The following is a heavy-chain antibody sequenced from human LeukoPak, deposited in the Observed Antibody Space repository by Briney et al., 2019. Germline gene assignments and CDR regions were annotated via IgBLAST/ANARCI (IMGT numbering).Heavy chain of an antibody. CDR2: IYYSGST. Sequence: PSETLSLTCTVSGGSISSSSYYWGWIRQPPGKGLEWIGSIYYSGSTYYNPSLKSRVTISVDTSKNQFSLKLSSVTAADTAVYYCARSAEYYYDSSGYYNFDYWGQGTLVTVSS. CDR1: GGSISSSSYY. V-gene: IGHV4-39*01. CDR3: ARSAEYYYDSSGYYNFDY. D-gene: IGHD3-22*01. J-gene: IGHJ4*02.